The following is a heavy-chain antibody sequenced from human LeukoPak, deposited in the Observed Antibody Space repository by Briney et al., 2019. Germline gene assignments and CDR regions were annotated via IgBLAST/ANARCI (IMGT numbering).Heavy chain of an antibody. CDR3: ARDSDYGDYDWFDP. CDR1: GGSISSGGYY. Sequence: SQTLSLTCTVSGGSISSGGYYWSWIRQHPGKGLEWIGYIYYSGSTYYNPSLKSRVTISVDTSKNQFSLKLSSVTAADTAVYYCARDSDYGDYDWFDPWGQGTLVTVSS. J-gene: IGHJ5*02. V-gene: IGHV4-31*03. CDR2: IYYSGST. D-gene: IGHD4-17*01.